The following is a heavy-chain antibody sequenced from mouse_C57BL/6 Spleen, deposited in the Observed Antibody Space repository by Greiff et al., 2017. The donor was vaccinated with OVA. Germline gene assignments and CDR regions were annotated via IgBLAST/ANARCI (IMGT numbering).Heavy chain of an antibody. CDR3: VRYYYCGSSPYFDV. V-gene: IGHV1-9*01. CDR2: ILPGSGST. Sequence: VQLQQSGAELMKPGASVKLSCKATGYTFTGSWIEWVKQRPGHGLEWIGEILPGSGSTNYNEKFKGKGTFTADTSSNTAYMQLSILTTEDSAIYYVVRYYYCGSSPYFDVWGTGTTVTVSS. J-gene: IGHJ1*03. CDR1: GYTFTGSW. D-gene: IGHD1-1*01.